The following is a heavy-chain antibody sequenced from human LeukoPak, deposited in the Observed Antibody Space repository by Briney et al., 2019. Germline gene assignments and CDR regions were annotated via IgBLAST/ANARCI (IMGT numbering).Heavy chain of an antibody. Sequence: ASVKVSCKASGGTFSSYAISWVRQAPGQGLEWMGGIIPIFGTANYAQKFQGRVTITADESTSTAYMELSSLRSEDTAVYYCARSRALGELSFDAFDIWGQGTMVTVSS. CDR3: ARSRALGELSFDAFDI. V-gene: IGHV1-69*13. CDR1: GGTFSSYA. CDR2: IIPIFGTA. D-gene: IGHD3-16*02. J-gene: IGHJ3*02.